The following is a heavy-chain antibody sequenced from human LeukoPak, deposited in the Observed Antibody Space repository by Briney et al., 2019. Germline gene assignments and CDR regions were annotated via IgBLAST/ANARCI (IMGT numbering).Heavy chain of an antibody. J-gene: IGHJ4*02. D-gene: IGHD3-22*01. CDR1: GFTFSSYE. CDR2: ISSSGNTI. CDR3: AHLHSATSGYYFGY. V-gene: IGHV3-48*03. Sequence: GGSLRLSCAASGFTFSSYEMNWVRQSPGKGLEWVSYISSSGNTIYYADSVKGRFTISRDNAKNSLSLQMNSLRAEDTAVYYCAHLHSATSGYYFGYWGQGTLVTVSS.